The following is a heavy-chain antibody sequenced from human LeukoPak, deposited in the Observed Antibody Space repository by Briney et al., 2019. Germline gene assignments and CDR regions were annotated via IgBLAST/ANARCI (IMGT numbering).Heavy chain of an antibody. D-gene: IGHD1-26*01. V-gene: IGHV1-18*01. CDR2: ISAYNGHT. CDR1: GYTFTSFG. J-gene: IGHJ4*02. Sequence: GASVKVSCKASGYTFTSFGFSWVRQAPGPGLEWMGWISAYNGHTNYAQNLQGRVTLTTDTSTSTAYMELTSLRSDDTAVYYCARDQVVGATAGTFDSWGRGTLVTVSS. CDR3: ARDQVVGATAGTFDS.